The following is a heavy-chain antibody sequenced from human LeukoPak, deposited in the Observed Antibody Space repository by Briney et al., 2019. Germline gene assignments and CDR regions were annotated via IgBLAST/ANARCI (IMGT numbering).Heavy chain of an antibody. D-gene: IGHD6-19*01. CDR1: GGSISTSNYY. Sequence: SETLSLTCTVSGGSISTSNYYWGWIRQPPGKGLEWIGEINHSGSTNYNPSLKSRVTISVDTSKSHFSLKLSSVTAADTAVYYCARRRIAVAGSFAFDIWGQGTMVTVSS. CDR3: ARRRIAVAGSFAFDI. CDR2: INHSGST. V-gene: IGHV4-39*02. J-gene: IGHJ3*02.